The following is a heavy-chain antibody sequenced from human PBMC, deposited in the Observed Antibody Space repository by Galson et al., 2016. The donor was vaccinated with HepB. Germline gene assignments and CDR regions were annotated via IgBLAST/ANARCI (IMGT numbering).Heavy chain of an antibody. CDR2: INPDSGDT. V-gene: IGHV1-2*02. D-gene: IGHD3-22*01. J-gene: IGHJ4*02. CDR3: ARADSSGYFVAP. Sequence: SVKVSCKASGYTFTGYFMHWVRQAPGQGLEWMGWINPDSGDTKYAQKFQGRITLSRDTSVNTAYMEMSSLRSDDTAVYYCARADSSGYFVAPWGQGTLVPVSS. CDR1: GYTFTGYF.